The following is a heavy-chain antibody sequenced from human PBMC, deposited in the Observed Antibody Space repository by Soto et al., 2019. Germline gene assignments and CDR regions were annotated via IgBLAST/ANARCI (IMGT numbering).Heavy chain of an antibody. CDR2: ISYDGANK. CDR1: GFPFSTCA. CDR3: ASTPKATTGPSGY. J-gene: IGHJ4*02. D-gene: IGHD1-1*01. Sequence: PGGSLRLSCAASGFPFSTCAMHWVHQAPGKGLEWVAVISYDGANKFYTDPVKGRFTISRDNSKNTLYVQMNSLRPEDTAVYYCASTPKATTGPSGYWGQGTLVTVSS. V-gene: IGHV3-30-3*01.